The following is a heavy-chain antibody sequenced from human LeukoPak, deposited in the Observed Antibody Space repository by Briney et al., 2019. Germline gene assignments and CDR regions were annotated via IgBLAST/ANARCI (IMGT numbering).Heavy chain of an antibody. J-gene: IGHJ4*02. Sequence: GGSLRLSCAASGFTFSSYAMSWVRQAPGKGLEWVSAISGSGGSTYYADSVKGRFTISRDNSKNTLYLQMNSLRVEDTAVYYCAKDPRPPPTTVTTLFDYWGQGTLVTVSS. D-gene: IGHD4-11*01. V-gene: IGHV3-23*01. CDR1: GFTFSSYA. CDR2: ISGSGGST. CDR3: AKDPRPPPTTVTTLFDY.